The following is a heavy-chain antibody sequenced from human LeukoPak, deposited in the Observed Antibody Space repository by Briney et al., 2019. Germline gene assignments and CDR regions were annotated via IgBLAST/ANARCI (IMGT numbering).Heavy chain of an antibody. CDR1: GGTISSSSYY. J-gene: IGHJ5*02. V-gene: IGHV4-39*02. CDR2: IYYSGST. Sequence: PSETLSLTCTVSGGTISSSSYYWGWIRQPPGKGLEWIGSIYYSGSTYYNPSLKSRVTISVDTSKNQFSLKLSSVTAADTAVYYCARDSADLGYYDFWSGSSGFDPWGQGTLVTVSS. D-gene: IGHD3-3*01. CDR3: ARDSADLGYYDFWSGSSGFDP.